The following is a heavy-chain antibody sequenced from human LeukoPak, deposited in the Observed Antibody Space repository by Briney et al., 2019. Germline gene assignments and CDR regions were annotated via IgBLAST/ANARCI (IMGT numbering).Heavy chain of an antibody. CDR2: TYYSGST. Sequence: SETLSLTCTVSGGSISSYYWSWIRQPPGKGLXXXXYTYYSGSTNYNPSLKSRVTISVDTSKNQFSLKLSSVTAADTAVYYCARGQLWFPLAFDIWGQGTMVTVSS. D-gene: IGHD5-18*01. J-gene: IGHJ3*02. CDR1: GGSISSYY. V-gene: IGHV4-59*01. CDR3: ARGQLWFPLAFDI.